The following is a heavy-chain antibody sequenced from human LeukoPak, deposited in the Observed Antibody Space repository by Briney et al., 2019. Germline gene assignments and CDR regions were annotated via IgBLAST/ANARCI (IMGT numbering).Heavy chain of an antibody. J-gene: IGHJ6*02. Sequence: GGSLRLSCAASGFTFSSYWMSWVRQAPGKGLEWVANIKQDGSEKYYVDSVKGRFTISRDNAKNSLYLQMNSLRAEDTAVYYCARDPRFDYYGMDVWGQGTTVTVSS. D-gene: IGHD3-16*01. V-gene: IGHV3-7*01. CDR3: ARDPRFDYYGMDV. CDR2: IKQDGSEK. CDR1: GFTFSSYW.